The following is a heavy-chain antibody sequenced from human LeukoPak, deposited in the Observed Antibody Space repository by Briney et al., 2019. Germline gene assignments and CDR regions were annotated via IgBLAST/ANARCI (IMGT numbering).Heavy chain of an antibody. Sequence: SETLSLTCTVSGGSISSSSYYWGWIRQPPGKGLEWIGSIYYSGSTYYNPSLKSRVTISVDTSKNQFSLKLSSVTAADTAVYYCAKRLRRDSVHSSGPFDPWGQGTLVTVSS. CDR3: AKRLRRDSVHSSGPFDP. D-gene: IGHD6-19*01. CDR1: GGSISSSSYY. V-gene: IGHV4-39*07. CDR2: IYYSGST. J-gene: IGHJ5*02.